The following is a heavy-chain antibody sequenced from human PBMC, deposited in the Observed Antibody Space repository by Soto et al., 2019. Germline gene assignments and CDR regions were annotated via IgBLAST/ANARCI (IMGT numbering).Heavy chain of an antibody. D-gene: IGHD3-10*01. J-gene: IGHJ6*02. Sequence: QLVESGGDLIQPGGSLRLSCAASGFTVSSNYMNWVRQAPGKVLQWVSVTYSGGSSYYVDSVKGRFTISRDSSQNTLYLQMNSLIAEDTAVYSCARGMVRGGMDVWGQGTTVTVSS. CDR2: TYSGGSS. V-gene: IGHV3-53*01. CDR1: GFTVSSNY. CDR3: ARGMVRGGMDV.